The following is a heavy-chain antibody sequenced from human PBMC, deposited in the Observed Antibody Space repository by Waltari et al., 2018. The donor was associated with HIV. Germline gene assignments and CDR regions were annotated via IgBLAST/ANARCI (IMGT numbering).Heavy chain of an antibody. D-gene: IGHD3-10*01. J-gene: IGHJ3*01. CDR1: GFIFTDFA. V-gene: IGHV3-23*01. CDR2: IRGGGET. CDR3: VKDSGRAADVFDL. Sequence: QLLESGGGLVEPGGSLRLSCASPGFIFTDFAMDWVRQVLGKVLEWVSAIRGGGETFYADSVKGRFTSSRDNSKNTLYLQMNSLRADDAAVYYCVKDSGRAADVFDLWGQGTMVTVSS.